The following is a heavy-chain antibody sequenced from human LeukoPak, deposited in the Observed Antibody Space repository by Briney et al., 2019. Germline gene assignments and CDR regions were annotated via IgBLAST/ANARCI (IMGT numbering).Heavy chain of an antibody. V-gene: IGHV4-34*01. CDR2: INHSGST. CDR1: GGSFSGYY. D-gene: IGHD1-1*01. CDR3: AAGTGD. J-gene: IGHJ4*02. Sequence: SSETLSLTCAVYGGSFSGYYWSWIRQPPGKGLEWIGEINHSGSTNYNPSLKSRVTISVDTSKNQFSLKLSSVTAADTAVYYCAAGTGDWGQGTLVTVSS.